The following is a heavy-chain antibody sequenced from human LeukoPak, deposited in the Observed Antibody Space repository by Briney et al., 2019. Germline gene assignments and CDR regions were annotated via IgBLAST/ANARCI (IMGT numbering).Heavy chain of an antibody. V-gene: IGHV3-48*04. Sequence: GGSLRLSCAASGFTFSSYSMNWVRQAPGKGLEWVSYISSSSSTIYYADSAKGRFTISRDNAKNSLYLQMNSLRAEDTAVYYCARSSKGITIFGSVDWGQGTLVTVSS. CDR3: ARSSKGITIFGSVD. J-gene: IGHJ4*02. D-gene: IGHD3-3*01. CDR1: GFTFSSYS. CDR2: ISSSSSTI.